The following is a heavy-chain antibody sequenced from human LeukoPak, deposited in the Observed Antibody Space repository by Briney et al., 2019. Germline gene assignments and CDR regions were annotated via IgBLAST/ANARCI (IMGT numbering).Heavy chain of an antibody. J-gene: IGHJ3*02. V-gene: IGHV3-74*01. CDR2: INSDGSST. CDR1: GFTFSSYW. D-gene: IGHD3-22*01. CDR3: AHYDSSSYHAFDI. Sequence: GGSLRLSCAASGFTFSSYWMHWVRQAPGKGLVWVSRINSDGSSTSYADSVKGRFTISRDNAKNTLYLQMNSLRAEDTAVYYCAHYDSSSYHAFDIWGQGTMVSVSS.